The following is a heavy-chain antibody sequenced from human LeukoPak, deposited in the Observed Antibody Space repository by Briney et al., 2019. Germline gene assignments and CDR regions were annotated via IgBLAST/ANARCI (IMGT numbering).Heavy chain of an antibody. CDR1: GYTFTGYY. CDR2: VNPNSGGT. CDR3: ARGSIVGATFDYFDY. Sequence: ASVKVSCKASGYTFTGYYIHWVRQAPGQGLEWMGWVNPNSGGTNYAQKFQGRVTMTRDTSISTAYMDLSRLRSDDTAVYYCARGSIVGATFDYFDYWGQGTLVTVSS. V-gene: IGHV1-2*02. J-gene: IGHJ4*02. D-gene: IGHD1-26*01.